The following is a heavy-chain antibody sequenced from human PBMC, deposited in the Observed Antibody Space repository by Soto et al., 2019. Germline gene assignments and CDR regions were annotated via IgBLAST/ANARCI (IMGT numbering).Heavy chain of an antibody. J-gene: IGHJ4*02. Sequence: QVQLQESGPGLVKPSQTLSLTCTVSGGSISSGGYYWSWIRQHPGKGLEWIGYIYYSGSTYYNPSHQSRLTISVDTSKNQLSLKLRSVTAADTAVYYCARDPSRMAFDYRGQGTLVTVSS. V-gene: IGHV4-31*03. D-gene: IGHD6-13*01. CDR3: ARDPSRMAFDY. CDR1: GGSISSGGYY. CDR2: IYYSGST.